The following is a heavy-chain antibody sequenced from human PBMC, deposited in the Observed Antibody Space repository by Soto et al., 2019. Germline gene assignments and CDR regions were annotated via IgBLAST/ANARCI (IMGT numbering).Heavy chain of an antibody. Sequence: QAQLVQSGAEVKKPGASVKVSCKASGYTFTGYDINWVPQATGQGLEWMGWMNPNSGNTGYAQNFQGRVTMTRDNSITTAYMELTSLRDDDSAVYYCAGEKVGTTGIDFWGQGTLVTISS. V-gene: IGHV1-8*01. CDR2: MNPNSGNT. J-gene: IGHJ4*02. D-gene: IGHD1-26*01. CDR3: AGEKVGTTGIDF. CDR1: GYTFTGYD.